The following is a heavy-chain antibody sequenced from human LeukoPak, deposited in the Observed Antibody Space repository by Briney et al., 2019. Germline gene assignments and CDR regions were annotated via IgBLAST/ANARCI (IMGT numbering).Heavy chain of an antibody. CDR1: GGSISSSSYY. Sequence: SETLSLTCTVSGGSISSSSYYWSWIRQPPGKGLEWIGYIYYSGSTNYNPSLKSRVTISVDTSKNQFSLKLSSVTAADTAVYYCARVSGNVDIWGQGTMVTVSS. J-gene: IGHJ3*02. CDR3: ARVSGNVDI. V-gene: IGHV4-61*01. CDR2: IYYSGST.